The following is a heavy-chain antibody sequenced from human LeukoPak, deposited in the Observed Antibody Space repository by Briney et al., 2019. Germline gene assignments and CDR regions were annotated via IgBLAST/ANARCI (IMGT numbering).Heavy chain of an antibody. J-gene: IGHJ3*02. V-gene: IGHV3-30-3*01. Sequence: GSLRLSCAASGFTFSSYAMHWVRQAPGKGLEWVAVISYDGSNKYYADSVKGRFTISRDNSKNTLYLQMNSLRAEDTAVYYCARYSNYDDAFDIWGQGTMVTVSS. CDR1: GFTFSSYA. CDR2: ISYDGSNK. CDR3: ARYSNYDDAFDI. D-gene: IGHD4-11*01.